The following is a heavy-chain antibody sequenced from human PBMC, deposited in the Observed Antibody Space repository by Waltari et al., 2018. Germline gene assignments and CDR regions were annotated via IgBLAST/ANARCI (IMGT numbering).Heavy chain of an antibody. CDR2: IWYDGSNK. CDR3: ASDTTAHYYGMDV. Sequence: QVQLVESGGGVVQPGWPLTPSCSASGFTFSSYGMHWVRQAPGKVLEWVAVIWYDGSNKYYADSVKGRFTISRDNSKNTLYLQMNSLRAEDTAVYYCASDTTAHYYGMDVWGQGTTVTVSS. CDR1: GFTFSSYG. J-gene: IGHJ6*02. D-gene: IGHD4-4*01. V-gene: IGHV3-33*01.